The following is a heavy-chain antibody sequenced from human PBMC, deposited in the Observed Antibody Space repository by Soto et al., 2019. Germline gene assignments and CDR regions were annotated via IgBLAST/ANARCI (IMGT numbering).Heavy chain of an antibody. CDR2: IYTTGST. Sequence: SETLSLTCTVSGGSISSYHWSWIRQPAVNGLEWIGRIYTTGSTNYNPSLKSRVTMSVDTSKNQFSLKLSSVTAADTAVYYCASTGHGPTNFGLNVDYWGQGTLVTVSS. D-gene: IGHD3-3*01. J-gene: IGHJ4*02. CDR1: GGSISSYH. V-gene: IGHV4-4*07. CDR3: ASTGHGPTNFGLNVDY.